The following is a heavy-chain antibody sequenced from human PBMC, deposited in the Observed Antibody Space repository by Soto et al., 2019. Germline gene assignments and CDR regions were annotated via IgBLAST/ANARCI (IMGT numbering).Heavy chain of an antibody. CDR2: MRGRGRET. D-gene: IGHD2-2*01. CDR3: AKDMALFIGVVPAATGSFDF. V-gene: IGHV3-23*01. CDR1: GFNFKNYG. Sequence: GGSLRLSCATSGFNFKNYGMSWVRLAPGQGREWVAAMRGRGRETYYADSVKGRFTITRDNSKETLILQMKSLRAEDTAIYYCAKDMALFIGVVPAATGSFDFWGQGTLVTVSS. J-gene: IGHJ4*02.